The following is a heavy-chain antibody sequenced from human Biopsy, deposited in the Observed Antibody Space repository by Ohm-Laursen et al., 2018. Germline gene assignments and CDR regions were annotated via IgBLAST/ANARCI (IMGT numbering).Heavy chain of an antibody. CDR2: ISRTSDFI. D-gene: IGHD6-6*01. J-gene: IGHJ4*02. CDR3: ARERGWKSISTIDY. CDR1: GFTFSTYT. Sequence: GSLRLSCTASGFTFSTYTMTWVRQAPGKGLEWVSSISRTSDFIYYAGSVMGRFTISRDNAKNSVDLQMNSLRAEDTAVYFCARERGWKSISTIDYWGQGTLVTASS. V-gene: IGHV3-21*01.